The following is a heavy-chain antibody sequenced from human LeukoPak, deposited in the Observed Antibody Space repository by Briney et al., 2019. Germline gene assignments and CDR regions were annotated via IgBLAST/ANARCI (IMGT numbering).Heavy chain of an antibody. CDR2: INHSGTT. CDR1: GGSFSGYY. D-gene: IGHD3-22*01. Sequence: YPSETLSLTCAVHGGSFSGYYWTWIRQPPGKGLEWIGEINHSGTTNYNPSLKSRVTISVDTSKNQFSLKLSSVTAADTAVYYCARARYDSSGYRFDYWGQGTLVTVSS. V-gene: IGHV4-34*01. CDR3: ARARYDSSGYRFDY. J-gene: IGHJ4*02.